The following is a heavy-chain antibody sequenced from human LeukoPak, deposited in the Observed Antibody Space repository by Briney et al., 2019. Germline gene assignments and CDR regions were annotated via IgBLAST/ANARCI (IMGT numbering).Heavy chain of an antibody. CDR3: ARDRGRYYDSRGFYWGYYFDS. CDR2: IYSGGST. D-gene: IGHD3-22*01. Sequence: PGGSLRLSCAASGFTVSSNYMSWVRQAPGKGLEWVSVIYSGGSTYYADSVKGRFTISRHNSKDTLYLQMNSLRAEDTAVYYCARDRGRYYDSRGFYWGYYFDSWGQGILVTVST. CDR1: GFTVSSNY. J-gene: IGHJ4*02. V-gene: IGHV3-53*04.